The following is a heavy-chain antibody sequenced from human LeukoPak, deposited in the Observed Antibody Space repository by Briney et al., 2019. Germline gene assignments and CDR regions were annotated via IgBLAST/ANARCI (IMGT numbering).Heavy chain of an antibody. V-gene: IGHV3-15*01. Sequence: GGSLRLSCAASGFTFSGSPIHWVRQAPGKGLEWVGRIKSKTDGGTTDDAAPVKGRFTISRDDSKNTLYLQMNSLKTEDTAVYYCTTDTGYYDSSGYTFDYWGQGTLVTVSS. CDR2: IKSKTDGGTT. D-gene: IGHD3-22*01. J-gene: IGHJ4*02. CDR3: TTDTGYYDSSGYTFDY. CDR1: GFTFSGSP.